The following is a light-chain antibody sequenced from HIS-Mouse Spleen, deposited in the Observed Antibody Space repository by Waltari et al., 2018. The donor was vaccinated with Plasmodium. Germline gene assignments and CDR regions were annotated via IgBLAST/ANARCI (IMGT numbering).Light chain of an antibody. CDR2: EDR. J-gene: IGLJ3*02. Sequence: SYELTQPPSVSVSPGQTARITCSGDALPKKYAYWYQQKSGQAPVLVIYEDRKRPSGIPERFSGSSSGTMATLTISGAQVDDEADYYCYSTDSSGNHRVFGGGTKLTVL. V-gene: IGLV3-10*01. CDR3: YSTDSSGNHRV. CDR1: ALPKKY.